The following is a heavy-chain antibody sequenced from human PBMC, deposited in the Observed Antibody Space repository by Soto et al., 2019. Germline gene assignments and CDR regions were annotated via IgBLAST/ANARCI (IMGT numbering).Heavy chain of an antibody. Sequence: PGGSLRLSCAASGFDVSNTDMSWVRQAPGEGLEWVSVIYSGGYTNYTDSEKGRFNVSRDSPKNTLYLQMDSLRAEDTAVYYFAREAIIVIAAPEYYFDYWGQETLVTVSS. V-gene: IGHV3-66*01. CDR1: GFDVSNTD. CDR3: AREAIIVIAAPEYYFDY. D-gene: IGHD3-22*01. J-gene: IGHJ4*02. CDR2: IYSGGYT.